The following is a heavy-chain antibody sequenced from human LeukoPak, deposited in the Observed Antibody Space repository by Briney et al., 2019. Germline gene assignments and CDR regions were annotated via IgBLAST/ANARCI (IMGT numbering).Heavy chain of an antibody. CDR2: INPNSGGT. CDR1: GYTFTGYY. V-gene: IGHV1-2*06. CDR3: AREGDSSGYYYYFDY. D-gene: IGHD3-22*01. J-gene: IGHJ4*02. Sequence: GASVKVSCKASGYTFTGYYMHWVRQAPGQGLEWMGRINPNSGGTNYAQKFQGRVTMTRDTSISTAYMELSRLRSDDTAVYYCAREGDSSGYYYYFDYWGQGTLVTVSS.